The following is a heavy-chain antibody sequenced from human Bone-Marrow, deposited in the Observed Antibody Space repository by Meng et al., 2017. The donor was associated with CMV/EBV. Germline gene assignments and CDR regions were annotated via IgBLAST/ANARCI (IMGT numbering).Heavy chain of an antibody. CDR3: AREGYCSSTSCFDYPYYYGMDV. V-gene: IGHV1-46*01. Sequence: ASVKVSCKASGYTFTSYYMHWVRQAPGQGLEWMGIINPSGGSTSYAQKFQGRVTMTRDTSTSTVYMELSSLRSEDTAVYYCAREGYCSSTSCFDYPYYYGMDVWGQGTTVTVSS. D-gene: IGHD2-2*01. CDR2: INPSGGST. J-gene: IGHJ6*02. CDR1: GYTFTSYY.